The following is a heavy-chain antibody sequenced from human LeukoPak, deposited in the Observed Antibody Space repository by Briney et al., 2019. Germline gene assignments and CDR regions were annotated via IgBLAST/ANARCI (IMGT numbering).Heavy chain of an antibody. CDR1: GGSFSGYY. CDR2: INHSGST. CDR3: ARNYYDSSGAAVQYNWFDP. V-gene: IGHV4-34*01. Sequence: SETLSLTCAVYGGSFSGYYWSWIRQPPGKGLEWIGEINHSGSTNYNPSLKSRVTISVDTSKNQFSLKLSSVTAADTAVYYCARNYYDSSGAAVQYNWFDPWGQGTLVTVSS. D-gene: IGHD3-22*01. J-gene: IGHJ5*02.